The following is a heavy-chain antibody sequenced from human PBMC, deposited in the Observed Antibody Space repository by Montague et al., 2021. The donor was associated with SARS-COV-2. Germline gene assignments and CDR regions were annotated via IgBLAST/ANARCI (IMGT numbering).Heavy chain of an antibody. D-gene: IGHD4-23*01. CDR3: ASTYGGNLGYYYYYMDV. CDR1: GGSISSGGYY. CDR2: IYYSGST. Sequence: TLSLTCTVSGGSISSGGYYWSWIRQHPGKGLEWIGYIYYSGSTYYNPSLKSRATISVDTSKNQFSLKLSSVTAADTAVYYCASTYGGNLGYYYYYMDVWGKGTTVTVSS. V-gene: IGHV4-31*03. J-gene: IGHJ6*03.